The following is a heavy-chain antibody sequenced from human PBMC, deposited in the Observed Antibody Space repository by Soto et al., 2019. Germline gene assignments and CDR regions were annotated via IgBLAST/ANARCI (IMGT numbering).Heavy chain of an antibody. J-gene: IGHJ2*01. CDR2: IRQDGGVK. CDR3: ARIDCGGNCDSRSWDFDI. V-gene: IGHV3-7*03. D-gene: IGHD2-21*02. CDR1: GFTFSNYW. Sequence: EVQLVESGGGLVQPGGSLRLSCVASGFTFSNYWMGWVRQAPGKGLEWVANIRQDGGVKRDLDSVKGRFTMSRDNAQNSLYLQMNSLRAEDTAVYYCARIDCGGNCDSRSWDFDIWGRGTLVTVSS.